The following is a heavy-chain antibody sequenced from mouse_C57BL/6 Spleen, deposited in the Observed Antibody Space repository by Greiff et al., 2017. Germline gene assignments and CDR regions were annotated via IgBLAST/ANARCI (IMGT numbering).Heavy chain of an antibody. CDR1: GFTFSSYA. Sequence: EVKLVESGGGLVKPGGSLKLSCAASGFTFSSYAMSWVRQTPEKRLEWVATISDGGSYTYYPDNVKGRFTISRDNAKNNLYLQMSHLKSEDTAIYYCARDDGGVGTWFAYWGQGTLVTVSA. CDR2: ISDGGSYT. V-gene: IGHV5-4*01. CDR3: ARDDGGVGTWFAY. D-gene: IGHD4-1*01. J-gene: IGHJ3*01.